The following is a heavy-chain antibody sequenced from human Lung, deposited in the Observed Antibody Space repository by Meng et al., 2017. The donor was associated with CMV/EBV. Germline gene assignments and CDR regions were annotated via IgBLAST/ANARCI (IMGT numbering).Heavy chain of an antibody. CDR2: IYFNGDK. Sequence: SGPTLVKPTQTLTLTCAFSWFSLSTSGVGVAWIRQPPGKALEWLAVIYFNGDKRYSPSLKTRLTIIKDTYKNEVVLTLTNVDPVDTATYYCGHRRDSFDYHGLDFWGQGXAVTVSS. CDR1: WFSLSTSGVG. D-gene: IGHD3-3*01. V-gene: IGHV2-5*01. CDR3: GHRRDSFDYHGLDF. J-gene: IGHJ6*02.